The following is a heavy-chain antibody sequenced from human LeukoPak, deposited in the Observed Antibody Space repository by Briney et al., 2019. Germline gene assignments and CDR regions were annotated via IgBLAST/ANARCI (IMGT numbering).Heavy chain of an antibody. D-gene: IGHD5-24*01. V-gene: IGHV3-23*01. Sequence: GGSLRLSCAASGFTFSSYGMSWVRQAPGKGLEWASTISPAGDATYYTDSVKGRFTISRDNSKNTVSLQMSSLRAEDTAVFYCAKRANGYYFDSWGQGTLVTVSS. CDR2: ISPAGDAT. J-gene: IGHJ4*02. CDR3: AKRANGYYFDS. CDR1: GFTFSSYG.